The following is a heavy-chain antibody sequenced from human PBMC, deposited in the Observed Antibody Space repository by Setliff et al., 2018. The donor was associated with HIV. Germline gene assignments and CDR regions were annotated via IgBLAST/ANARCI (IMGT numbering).Heavy chain of an antibody. V-gene: IGHV4-34*01. CDR2: TNHSGST. J-gene: IGHJ5*02. D-gene: IGHD3-3*01. CDR3: ARDFGVVIPQGRFDP. CDR1: GGSFSGYS. Sequence: PSETLSLTCAVYGGSFSGYSWGWIRQPPGKGLEWIGETNHSGSTNYNPSLKSRVTISVDTSKRQFSLNLTSVTAADTAVYYCARDFGVVIPQGRFDPWGQGTLVTVSS.